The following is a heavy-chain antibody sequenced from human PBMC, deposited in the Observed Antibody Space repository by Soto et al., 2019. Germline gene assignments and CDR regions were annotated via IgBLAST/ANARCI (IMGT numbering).Heavy chain of an antibody. CDR2: ISTYNGNT. Sequence: QIQLVQSGIEVKTPGASVKVSCKTSGYTFTSYGITWVRQAPGQGLEWMGWISTYNGNTYYAPKLQGRVTMTTDTATTTAYMELRSLSSDDTAVYYCPCYYGSFSSDYWGQGTLVTVPS. V-gene: IGHV1-18*01. CDR3: PCYYGSFSSDY. D-gene: IGHD3-10*01. CDR1: GYTFTSYG. J-gene: IGHJ4*02.